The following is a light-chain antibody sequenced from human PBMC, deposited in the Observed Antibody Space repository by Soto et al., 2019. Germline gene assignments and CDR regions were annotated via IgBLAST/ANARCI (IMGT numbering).Light chain of an antibody. Sequence: DIQMTQSPSSLSASIGDGITITCRASQSISTYLNWYQQKPGKAPNLLIYGASTLQSGVPSRFSGRGSATDFTLTISSLQPEDFATYYCQQSFITPPLTFGGGTKVDIK. CDR1: QSISTY. CDR2: GAS. CDR3: QQSFITPPLT. J-gene: IGKJ4*01. V-gene: IGKV1-39*01.